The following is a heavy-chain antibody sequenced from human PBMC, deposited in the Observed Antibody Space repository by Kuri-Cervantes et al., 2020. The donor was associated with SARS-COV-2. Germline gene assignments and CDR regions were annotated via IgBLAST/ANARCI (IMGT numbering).Heavy chain of an antibody. J-gene: IGHJ6*02. V-gene: IGHV4-61*01. CDR2: IYYSGST. CDR3: ARGPIQTLWAPRYGMDV. D-gene: IGHD5-18*01. CDR1: GGSVSSGSYY. Sequence: SETLSLTCTVSGGSVSSGSYYWSWIRQPPGKGLEWIGYIYYSGSTNYNPSLKSRVTISVDTSKNQFSLKLSSVTAADTAVYYCARGPIQTLWAPRYGMDVWGQGTTVTVSS.